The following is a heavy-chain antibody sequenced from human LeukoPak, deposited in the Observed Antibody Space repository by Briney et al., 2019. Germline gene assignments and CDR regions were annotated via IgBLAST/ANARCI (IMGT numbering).Heavy chain of an antibody. J-gene: IGHJ4*02. CDR1: GFTFSSYE. D-gene: IGHD2-15*01. V-gene: IGHV3-48*03. Sequence: PGGSLRLSCAASGFTFSSYEMNWVRQAPGKGLEWVSYISSSGSTIYYADSVKGRFTISRDNAKNSLYPQMNSLRAEDTAVYYCARDLGTTPYFDYWGQGTLVTVSS. CDR2: ISSSGSTI. CDR3: ARDLGTTPYFDY.